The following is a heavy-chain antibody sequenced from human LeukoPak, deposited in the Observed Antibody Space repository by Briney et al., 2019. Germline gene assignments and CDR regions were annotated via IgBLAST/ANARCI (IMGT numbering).Heavy chain of an antibody. V-gene: IGHV4-61*01. Sequence: SETLSLTCTVSGGSISSSSYYWSWIRQPPGKGLQWIGYIYYSGSTNYNPSLKSRVTISVDTSKNQFSLKLSSVTAADTAVYYCARYYGSGRTNFDYWGQGTLVTVSS. CDR1: GGSISSSSYY. CDR3: ARYYGSGRTNFDY. CDR2: IYYSGST. J-gene: IGHJ4*02. D-gene: IGHD3-10*01.